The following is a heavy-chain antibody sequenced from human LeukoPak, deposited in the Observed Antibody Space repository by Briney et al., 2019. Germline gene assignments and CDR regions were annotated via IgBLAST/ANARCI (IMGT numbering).Heavy chain of an antibody. CDR1: GFTFSSYG. Sequence: GGSLRLSCAASGFTFSSYGMHWVRQAPGKGLEWVAFIRYDGSNEYYADSVKGRFTISRDNSKNTLYLQMNSLRAEDTAVYFCAKDGSQYGSGSCLEYWGQGTLVTVSS. V-gene: IGHV3-30*02. CDR3: AKDGSQYGSGSCLEY. CDR2: IRYDGSNE. D-gene: IGHD3-10*01. J-gene: IGHJ4*02.